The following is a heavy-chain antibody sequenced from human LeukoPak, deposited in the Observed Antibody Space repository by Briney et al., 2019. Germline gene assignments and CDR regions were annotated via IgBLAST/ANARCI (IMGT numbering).Heavy chain of an antibody. V-gene: IGHV3-7*03. CDR3: ARIPAWLGAFGYFDV. D-gene: IGHD3-10*01. Sequence: GGSLRLSCEGSAFIFSGHWMNWVRQTPGKGLEWVASIKEDGSERQYVDSVKGRFSISRDNTKGSLFLQLNSLRAEDTAVYFCARIPAWLGAFGYFDVWGRGTLVTVSS. J-gene: IGHJ2*01. CDR2: IKEDGSER. CDR1: AFIFSGHW.